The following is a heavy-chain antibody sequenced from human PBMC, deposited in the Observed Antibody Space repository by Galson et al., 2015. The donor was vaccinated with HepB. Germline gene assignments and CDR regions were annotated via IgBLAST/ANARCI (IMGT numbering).Heavy chain of an antibody. V-gene: IGHV1-8*01. CDR2: MNPNSGNT. J-gene: IGHJ4*02. Sequence: SVKVSCKASGYTFTSYDINWVRQATGQGLEWMGWMNPNSGNTGYAQKFQGRVTMTRNTSISTAYMELSSQRSEDTAVYYCARSIAVAGTGDYWGQGTLVTVSS. D-gene: IGHD6-19*01. CDR3: ARSIAVAGTGDY. CDR1: GYTFTSYD.